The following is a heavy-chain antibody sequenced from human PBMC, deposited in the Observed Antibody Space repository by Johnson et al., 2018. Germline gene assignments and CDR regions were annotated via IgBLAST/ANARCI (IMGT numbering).Heavy chain of an antibody. CDR2: IWYDGSKK. CDR1: GFTFSSYS. D-gene: IGHD2-2*01. V-gene: IGHV3-33*06. J-gene: IGHJ6*02. Sequence: QVQLVETGGGLVKPGGSLRLSCAASGFTFSSYSMNWVRQAPGKGLEWVAVIWYDGSKKYYADSVKGRFSISRDNSKNTLYLQVNSLTAEDTAVYNFAKELWVGVPAAPNPIYYYYGMDVWGQGTTVTVSS. CDR3: AKELWVGVPAAPNPIYYYYGMDV.